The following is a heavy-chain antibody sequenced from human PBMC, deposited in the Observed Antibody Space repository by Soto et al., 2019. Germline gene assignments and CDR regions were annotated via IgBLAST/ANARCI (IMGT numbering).Heavy chain of an antibody. V-gene: IGHV3-23*01. CDR2: ISGSGGST. D-gene: IGHD3-16*02. CDR3: AKDYDYVWGSYRYFDY. J-gene: IGHJ4*02. Sequence: GSLRLSCAASGFTFSSYAMSWVRQAPGKGLEWVSAISGSGGSTYYADSVKGRFTISRDNSKNTLYLQMNSLRAEDTAVYYCAKDYDYVWGSYRYFDYWGQGTLVTVSS. CDR1: GFTFSSYA.